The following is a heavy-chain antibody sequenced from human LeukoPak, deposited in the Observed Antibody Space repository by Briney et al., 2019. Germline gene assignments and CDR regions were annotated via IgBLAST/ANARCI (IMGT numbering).Heavy chain of an antibody. CDR1: GGSFSGYY. D-gene: IGHD3-22*01. J-gene: IGHJ5*02. CDR3: ARGRLRGYYYDSSGYYSYWFDP. Sequence: SETLSLTCAVYGGSFSGYYWSWIRQPPGKGLEWIGEINHSGSTNYNPSLKSRVTISVDTSKNQFSLKLGSVTAADTAVYYCARGRLRGYYYDSSGYYSYWFDPWGQGTLVTVSS. V-gene: IGHV4-34*01. CDR2: INHSGST.